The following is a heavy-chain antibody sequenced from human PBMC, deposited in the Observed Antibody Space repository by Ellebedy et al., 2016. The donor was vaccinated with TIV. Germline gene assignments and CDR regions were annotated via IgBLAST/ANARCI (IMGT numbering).Heavy chain of an antibody. CDR3: ARALYSGAWYGLDY. J-gene: IGHJ4*02. V-gene: IGHV3-48*04. CDR1: GFTFSPYS. CDR2: ISSTGITI. Sequence: GESLKISXAASGFTFSPYSMNWVRQAPGKGLEWVSYISSTGITIYYADSVMGRFTISRDNSKNTLYLQMNSLRAEDTALYYCARALYSGAWYGLDYWGQGTLVTVSS. D-gene: IGHD6-19*01.